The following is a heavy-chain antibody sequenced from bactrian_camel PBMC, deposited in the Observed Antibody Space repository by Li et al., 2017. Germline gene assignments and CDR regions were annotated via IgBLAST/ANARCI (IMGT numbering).Heavy chain of an antibody. V-gene: IGHV3S1*01. D-gene: IGHD5*01. CDR2: VTTFGRPV. Sequence: HVQLVESGGGLVVPGDSLRLTCKASGFTFQSHYMYWLRQAPGKELEGIAGVTTFGRPVDYAESVKGRFTISRDNAENTVYLQMNRLQPEDTGVYYCANVPPTSLAVGLGARGQGTQVTVS. CDR1: GFTFQSHY. J-gene: IGHJ4*01.